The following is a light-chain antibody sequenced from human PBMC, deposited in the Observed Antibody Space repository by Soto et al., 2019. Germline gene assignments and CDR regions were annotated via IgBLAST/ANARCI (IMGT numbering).Light chain of an antibody. J-gene: IGKJ2*01. CDR3: QQYITLPHT. V-gene: IGKV3-20*01. CDR2: GIS. CDR1: QSVTNNF. Sequence: ENVLTQSPGTLSLSPGERATLSCRASQSVTNNFFPRYQQKPGQAPRLLIYGISSRATGIPDRFSGSGSGTDVTLTISRLEPEDFVVYYCQQYITLPHTFGQGTKLEVK.